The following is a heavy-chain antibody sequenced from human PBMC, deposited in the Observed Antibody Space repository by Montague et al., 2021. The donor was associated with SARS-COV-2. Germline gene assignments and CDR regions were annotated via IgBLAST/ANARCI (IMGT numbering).Heavy chain of an antibody. V-gene: IGHV3-30*04. CDR2: ISYVGSNK. CDR3: ARDNYDYVWGSYRYIY. Sequence: SLRLSCAASGFTFSSYAMHWFRQAPGKGLEWVAVISYVGSNKYYADSVKGRFTISREMNSLRAEDTAVYYCARDNYDYVWGSYRYIYWGQGTLVTVSS. CDR1: GFTFSSYA. D-gene: IGHD3-16*02. J-gene: IGHJ4*02.